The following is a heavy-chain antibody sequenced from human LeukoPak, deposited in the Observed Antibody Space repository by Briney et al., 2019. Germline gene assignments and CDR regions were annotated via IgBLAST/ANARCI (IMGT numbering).Heavy chain of an antibody. J-gene: IGHJ4*02. CDR1: GGTFSSYA. D-gene: IGHD3-16*02. Sequence: ASVKVSCKASGGTFSSYAISWVRQAPGQGLEWMGEIIPIFGTANYAQKFQGRVTITADESTSTAYMELSSLRSEDTAVYYCARSYDYVWGSYRYIGYFDYWGQGTLVTVSS. CDR3: ARSYDYVWGSYRYIGYFDY. V-gene: IGHV1-69*01. CDR2: IIPIFGTA.